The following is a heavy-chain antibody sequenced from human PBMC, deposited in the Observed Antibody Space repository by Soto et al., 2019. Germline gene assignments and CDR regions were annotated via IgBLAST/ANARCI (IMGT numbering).Heavy chain of an antibody. Sequence: TSETLSLTCTVSGGSISSGDYYWSWIRQHPGKGLEWIGTIYFSGTTYYNPSLKSRVTISVDTSKNQFPLNLSSVTAADTAVYYCARRDRSGFSYWLDTWGQGTLVTVS. V-gene: IGHV4-31*03. CDR2: IYFSGTT. CDR3: ARRDRSGFSYWLDT. D-gene: IGHD3-22*01. CDR1: GGSISSGDYY. J-gene: IGHJ5*02.